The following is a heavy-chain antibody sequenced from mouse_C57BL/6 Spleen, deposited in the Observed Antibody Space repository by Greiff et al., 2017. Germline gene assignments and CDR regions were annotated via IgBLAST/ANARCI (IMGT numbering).Heavy chain of an antibody. V-gene: IGHV1-22*01. CDR1: GYTFTDSN. Sequence: VQLKQSGPELVKPGASVKMSCKASGYTFTDSNMHWVKQSHGKSLEWIGYINPNNGGTSYNQKFKGKATLTVNKSSSTAYMELRSLTSEDSAVYYCASPYYYGSSYGGYAMDYWGQGTSVTVSS. CDR2: INPNNGGT. D-gene: IGHD1-1*01. CDR3: ASPYYYGSSYGGYAMDY. J-gene: IGHJ4*01.